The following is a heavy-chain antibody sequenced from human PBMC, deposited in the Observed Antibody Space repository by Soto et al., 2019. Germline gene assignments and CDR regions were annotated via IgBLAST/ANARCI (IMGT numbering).Heavy chain of an antibody. J-gene: IGHJ5*02. Sequence: SETLSLTCTVSGGSLNIYYWTWIRQSPGKGLEWIGYVSSTGSTNYNPSLKSRLTMSLDTSTNEVSLSLTSVTAADAAVYFCARFSPPRKSYDSNPGWFDPWGQGIMVTVSS. CDR2: VSSTGST. CDR3: ARFSPPRKSYDSNPGWFDP. V-gene: IGHV4-59*01. D-gene: IGHD3-22*01. CDR1: GGSLNIYY.